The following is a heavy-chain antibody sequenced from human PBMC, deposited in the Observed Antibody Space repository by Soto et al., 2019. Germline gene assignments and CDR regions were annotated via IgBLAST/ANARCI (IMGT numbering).Heavy chain of an antibody. CDR2: ISGSGGST. CDR1: GFTFGGYA. D-gene: IGHD3-9*01. Sequence: PGGSLRLSCAASGFTFGGYAVSWVRQAPGKGLEWVSAISGSGGSTYYADSVKGRFTISRDNSKNTLYLQMNSLRAEDTAVYYCAKEILTGYYNLLDYWGQGTLVTVSS. V-gene: IGHV3-23*01. CDR3: AKEILTGYYNLLDY. J-gene: IGHJ4*02.